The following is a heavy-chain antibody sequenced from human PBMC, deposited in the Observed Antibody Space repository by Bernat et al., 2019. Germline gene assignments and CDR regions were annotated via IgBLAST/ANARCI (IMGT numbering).Heavy chain of an antibody. CDR1: GLTVSSNY. Sequence: VQLLESGGGLVQPGGSLRLSCAASGLTVSSNYMSWVRQAPGKGLEWVAVISYDGSNKYYADSVKGRFTISRDNSKNTLYLRMNSLRAEDTAVYYCAKGGGGSTLWFGEFYFDYWGQGTLVTVSS. CDR3: AKGGGGSTLWFGEFYFDY. CDR2: ISYDGSNK. J-gene: IGHJ4*02. V-gene: IGHV3-30*18. D-gene: IGHD3-10*01.